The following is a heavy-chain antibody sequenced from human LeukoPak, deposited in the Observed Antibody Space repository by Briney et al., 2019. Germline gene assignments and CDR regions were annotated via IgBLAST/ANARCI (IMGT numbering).Heavy chain of an antibody. CDR3: ARDLRWGYYFDY. J-gene: IGHJ4*02. Sequence: GASVKVSCKASGYTFTSYYMHWVRQAPGQGLEWMGIINPSGGSTSYVQKFQGRVTMTRDTSTSTVYMKLSSLRSEDTAVYYCARDLRWGYYFDYWGQGTLVTVSS. V-gene: IGHV1-46*01. CDR2: INPSGGST. D-gene: IGHD4-23*01. CDR1: GYTFTSYY.